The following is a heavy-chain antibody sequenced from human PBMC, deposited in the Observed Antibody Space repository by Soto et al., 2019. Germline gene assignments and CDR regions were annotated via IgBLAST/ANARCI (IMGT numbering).Heavy chain of an antibody. J-gene: IGHJ4*02. Sequence: QVQLQESGPGLVKPSETLSLTCTVSGGSISSYYWSWIRQPPGKGLEWIGYIYYSGSTNYNPSLKSRLPISVDTSKNQFSLKLSSVTAADTAVYYCARRYGSAIDYWGQGTLVTVSS. CDR2: IYYSGST. D-gene: IGHD1-26*01. V-gene: IGHV4-59*08. CDR3: ARRYGSAIDY. CDR1: GGSISSYY.